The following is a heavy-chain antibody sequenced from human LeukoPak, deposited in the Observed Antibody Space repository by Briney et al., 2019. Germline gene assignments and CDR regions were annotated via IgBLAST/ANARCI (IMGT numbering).Heavy chain of an antibody. J-gene: IGHJ4*02. CDR3: AREDYGLGSYHIDY. V-gene: IGHV3-48*03. D-gene: IGHD3-10*01. Sequence: GGSLRLSCAASGFTFSSYEMNWVRQAPGKGLEWVSYISSSGSTIYYADSVKGRFTISRDNAKNSLYLQMNSLRAEDTAVYYCAREDYGLGSYHIDYWGQGTLVTVSS. CDR2: ISSSGSTI. CDR1: GFTFSSYE.